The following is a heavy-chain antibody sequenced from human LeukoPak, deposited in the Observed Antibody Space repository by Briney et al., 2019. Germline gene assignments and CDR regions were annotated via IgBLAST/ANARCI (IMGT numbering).Heavy chain of an antibody. Sequence: GGSLRLSCATSGFTFSDSGFHWVRQAPGKGLEWVAVVWYGGTSYADPVKGRFTISRDNSKNTLYLQMNSLRAEDTAVYYCARDIGDCSSGRCYSDYIDYWGQGTLVTVSS. D-gene: IGHD2-15*01. J-gene: IGHJ4*02. V-gene: IGHV3-33*01. CDR2: VWYGGTS. CDR3: ARDIGDCSSGRCYSDYIDY. CDR1: GFTFSDSG.